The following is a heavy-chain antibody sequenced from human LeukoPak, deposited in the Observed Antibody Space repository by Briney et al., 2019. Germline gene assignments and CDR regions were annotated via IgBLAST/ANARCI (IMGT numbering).Heavy chain of an antibody. CDR1: GGSFSGYY. D-gene: IGHD2/OR15-2a*01. Sequence: SETLSLTCAVYGGSFSGYYWSWIRQPPGKGLEWIGEINHSGSTNYNPSLKSRVTISVDTSKNQFSLKLSSVTAADTAVYYCARYVKNVRATFFDYWGQGTLVTVSS. CDR3: ARYVKNVRATFFDY. CDR2: INHSGST. V-gene: IGHV4-34*01. J-gene: IGHJ4*02.